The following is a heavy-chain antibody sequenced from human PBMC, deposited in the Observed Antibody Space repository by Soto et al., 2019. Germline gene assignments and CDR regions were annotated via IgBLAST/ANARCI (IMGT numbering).Heavy chain of an antibody. J-gene: IGHJ6*02. CDR2: ISGSGGST. CDR1: GFTFSSYA. CDR3: ARKLTGSYYYYYGMDV. V-gene: IGHV3-23*01. Sequence: GGSLRLSCAASGFTFSSYAMSWVRQAPGKGLEWVSAISGSGGSTYYADSVRGRFTISRDNSKNTLYLQMNSLRAEDTAVYYCARKLTGSYYYYYGMDVWGQGTTVTVSS. D-gene: IGHD3-9*01.